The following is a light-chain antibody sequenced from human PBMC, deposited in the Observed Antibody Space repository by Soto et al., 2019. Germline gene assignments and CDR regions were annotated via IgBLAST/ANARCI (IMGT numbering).Light chain of an antibody. CDR2: EVN. Sequence: QSALTQPASVSGSPGQSITISCTGTSSDVSGCNYVSWYQQHPGKAPKLMIYEVNNRPSGVSNRFSGSKSGNTASLTISGLQAEDEADYYCTSSTNNTTRVFGTGTKVTVL. J-gene: IGLJ1*01. CDR1: SSDVSGCNY. CDR3: TSSTNNTTRV. V-gene: IGLV2-14*01.